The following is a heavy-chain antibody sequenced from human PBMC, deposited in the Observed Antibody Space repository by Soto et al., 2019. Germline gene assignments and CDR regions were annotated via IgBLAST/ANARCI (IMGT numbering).Heavy chain of an antibody. CDR3: AKFEGHPLEYWYLDF. Sequence: EVQLLESGGGLVQPGGSLRLSCAASGFTFSAYAMGWVRQAPGKGLEWVSTIHGGGGATHYADSVKGRFTISREDCKNTLYAQMNSLRAEDTAVYYCAKFEGHPLEYWYLDFWCRGTLVTVSS. J-gene: IGHJ2*01. D-gene: IGHD1-1*01. CDR1: GFTFSAYA. CDR2: IHGGGGAT. V-gene: IGHV3-23*01.